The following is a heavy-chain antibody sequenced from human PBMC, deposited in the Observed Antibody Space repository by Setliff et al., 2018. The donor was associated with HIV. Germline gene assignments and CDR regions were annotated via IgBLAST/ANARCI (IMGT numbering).Heavy chain of an antibody. CDR3: ARTLTYSVLAYNWFDP. J-gene: IGHJ5*02. CDR1: GGSISSYY. D-gene: IGHD2-21*01. Sequence: SETLSLTCTVSGGSISSYYWSWVRQPPGKGLEWIGYIYTSGSTNYNPTLRSRVTISVDTSKNQFSLHLRSVTAADTAMYYCARTLTYSVLAYNWFDPWGRGTLVTVSS. V-gene: IGHV4-4*09. CDR2: IYTSGST.